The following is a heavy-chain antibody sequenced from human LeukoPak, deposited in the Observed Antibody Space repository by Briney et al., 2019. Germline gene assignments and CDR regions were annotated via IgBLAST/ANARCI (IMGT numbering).Heavy chain of an antibody. J-gene: IGHJ4*02. D-gene: IGHD4-11*01. CDR1: GGTFSSYA. Sequence: SVKVSCKASGGTFSSYAISWVRQAPGQGLEWMGGIIPIFGTANYAQKFQGRVTITADESTSTAYMELSSLRSEDTAVYYCARDRGNTVTPGYWGQGTLVTVSS. CDR2: IIPIFGTA. V-gene: IGHV1-69*13. CDR3: ARDRGNTVTPGY.